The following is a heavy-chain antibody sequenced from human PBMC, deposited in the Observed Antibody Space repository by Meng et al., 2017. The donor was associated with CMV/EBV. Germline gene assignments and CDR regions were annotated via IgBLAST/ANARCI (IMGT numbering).Heavy chain of an antibody. CDR3: AREKANIEDYGDPYYYYGMDV. CDR2: SNAGNGNT. J-gene: IGHJ6*02. D-gene: IGHD4-17*01. V-gene: IGHV1-3*02. Sequence: ASVKVSCKASGYTFTSYAMHWVRQAPGQRLEWMGWSNAGNGNTKYSQEFQGRVTITRDTSASTAYMELSSLRSEDMAVYYCAREKANIEDYGDPYYYYGMDVWGQGTTVTVSS. CDR1: GYTFTSYA.